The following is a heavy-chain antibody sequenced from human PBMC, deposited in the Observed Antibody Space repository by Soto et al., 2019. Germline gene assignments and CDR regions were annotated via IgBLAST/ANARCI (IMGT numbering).Heavy chain of an antibody. J-gene: IGHJ6*03. D-gene: IGHD2-2*03. CDR3: AHTFVGYGSSTICANHDMDV. CDR2: IYWDDDK. V-gene: IGHV2-5*02. CDR1: GFSLSTGGVG. Sequence: QITLNESGPTLVNPTQTLTLTCTFSGFSLSTGGVGVGWIRQPPGKAREWLALIYWDDDKRYTPSLKSRLTITKDTSKYQVVLTMTNMDPVDTATYYCAHTFVGYGSSTICANHDMDVWGKGTTVTVSS.